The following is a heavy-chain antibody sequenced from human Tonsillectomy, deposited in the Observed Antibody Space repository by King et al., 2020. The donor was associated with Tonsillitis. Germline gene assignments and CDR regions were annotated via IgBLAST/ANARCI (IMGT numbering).Heavy chain of an antibody. Sequence: VQLVQSGAEVKKPGASVKVSCKASGYTFTGYYMHWVRQAPGQGLEWMGWINPNSGGTNYAPKFQGRVTVTRDTSISTAYMELSRLRSDDTAVYYCAAGDCSGGSCPYYFDYWGQGTLVTVSS. V-gene: IGHV1-2*02. J-gene: IGHJ4*02. CDR2: INPNSGGT. CDR1: GYTFTGYY. D-gene: IGHD2-15*01. CDR3: AAGDCSGGSCPYYFDY.